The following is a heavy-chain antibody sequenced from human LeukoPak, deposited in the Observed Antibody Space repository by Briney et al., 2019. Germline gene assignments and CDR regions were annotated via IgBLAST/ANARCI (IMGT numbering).Heavy chain of an antibody. D-gene: IGHD3-9*01. CDR2: ISSSRSYI. CDR3: ARDVRYFDWSSYYFDY. CDR1: GFTFSSYG. J-gene: IGHJ4*02. V-gene: IGHV3-21*01. Sequence: GGSLRLSCTASGFTFSSYGMHWVRQAPGKGLEWVSSISSSRSYIYYADSVKGRFTLSRDNAKNSLFLQMNSLRVEDTAVYYCARDVRYFDWSSYYFDYWGQGTLVTVSS.